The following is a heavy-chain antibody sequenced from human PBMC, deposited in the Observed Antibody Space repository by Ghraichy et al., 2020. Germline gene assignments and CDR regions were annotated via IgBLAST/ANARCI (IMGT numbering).Heavy chain of an antibody. D-gene: IGHD2-15*01. CDR3: SRGARNQFHSNYYSMDV. J-gene: IGHJ6*03. CDR1: GGSFTGYY. Sequence: SETLSLTCTVYGGSFTGYYWSWIRQPPGKGLEWLGEISHTGGTNYNPSLKNQVTISLDTSKKQFSLKLSSVTAADTAVYYCSRGARNQFHSNYYSMDVWDKGTTVTVSS. CDR2: ISHTGGT. V-gene: IGHV4-34*01.